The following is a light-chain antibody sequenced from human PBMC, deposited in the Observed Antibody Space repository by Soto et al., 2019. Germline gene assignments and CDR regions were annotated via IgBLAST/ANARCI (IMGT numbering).Light chain of an antibody. CDR2: EVS. CDR3: ILYAGSILMYV. CDR1: SSDVGGYNY. Sequence: QSALTQPPSASGFPGQSVNISCTGTSSDVGGYNYVSWYPQHPGKAPKLMIYEVSKRPSAVPDRFSGSKSGNTASLTVSGLHAEDEADYYFILYAGSILMYVFGTGTKLTVL. J-gene: IGLJ1*01. V-gene: IGLV2-8*01.